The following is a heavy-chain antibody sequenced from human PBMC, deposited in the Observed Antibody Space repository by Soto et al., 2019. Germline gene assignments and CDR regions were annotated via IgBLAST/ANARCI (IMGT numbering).Heavy chain of an antibody. Sequence: GESLKISCKGSGYSFIDYWIGWVRQMPGKGLEWMGIIYPGDSDTRYSPSFQGQVTISADKSISTAYLQWSSLKASDTAMYYCAVYYYDSSGYYTDYFDYWGQGTLVTVSS. D-gene: IGHD3-22*01. CDR2: IYPGDSDT. V-gene: IGHV5-51*01. CDR1: GYSFIDYW. CDR3: AVYYYDSSGYYTDYFDY. J-gene: IGHJ4*02.